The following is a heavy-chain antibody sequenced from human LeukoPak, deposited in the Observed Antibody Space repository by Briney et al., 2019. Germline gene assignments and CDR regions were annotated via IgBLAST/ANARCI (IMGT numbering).Heavy chain of an antibody. V-gene: IGHV5-51*01. CDR3: ARLGGPRSPFDY. J-gene: IGHJ4*01. D-gene: IGHD2-15*01. CDR1: GYSFTSYW. Sequence: RGESLKISCKGSGYSFTSYWIGWVRQMPGKGMEWMGIIYPGDSDTRYSPSFQGQITISADKSTRTAYLQWRSLKASDTAIYYCARLGGPRSPFDYWGQGTRVTVSS. CDR2: IYPGDSDT.